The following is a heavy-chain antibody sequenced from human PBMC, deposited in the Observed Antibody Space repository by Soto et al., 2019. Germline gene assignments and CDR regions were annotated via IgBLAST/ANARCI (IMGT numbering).Heavy chain of an antibody. CDR2: IYYCGST. Sequence: SETLSLTCTVSGGSISTYYWSWIRQPPGKGLEWIGNIYYCGSTYPYPSLKSRVTISIDTSKSQFSLKLSSVTAADTAVYYCARGPTVTGYYYSLDVWGKGTTVTVSS. D-gene: IGHD4-17*01. CDR3: ARGPTVTGYYYSLDV. CDR1: GGSISTYY. V-gene: IGHV4-59*01. J-gene: IGHJ6*03.